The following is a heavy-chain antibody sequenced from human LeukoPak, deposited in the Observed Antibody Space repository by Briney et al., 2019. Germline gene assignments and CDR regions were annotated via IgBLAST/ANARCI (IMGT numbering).Heavy chain of an antibody. CDR3: ARAPRTRPYYFDY. CDR1: GGSISSGGYS. V-gene: IGHV4-30-2*01. Sequence: SETLPLTCAVSGGSISSGGYSWSWIRQPPGKGLEWIGYIYHSGSTYYNPSLKSRVTISVDRSKNQFSLKLSSVTAADTAVYYCARAPRTRPYYFDYWGQGTLVTVSS. CDR2: IYHSGST. J-gene: IGHJ4*02. D-gene: IGHD1-14*01.